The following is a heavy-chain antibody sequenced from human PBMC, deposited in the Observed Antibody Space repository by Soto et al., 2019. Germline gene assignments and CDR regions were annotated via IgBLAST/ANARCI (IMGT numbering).Heavy chain of an antibody. D-gene: IGHD4-4*01. CDR2: IWYDGSNK. V-gene: IGHV3-33*01. J-gene: IGHJ6*02. Sequence: PGGSLRLSCAASGFTFSSYGMHWVRQAPGKGLEWVAVIWYDGSNKYYADSVKGRFTISRDNSKNSLFLLMNSLRDEDTAVYYCARYDYSNYGASDVWGQGTTVTVSS. CDR1: GFTFSSYG. CDR3: ARYDYSNYGASDV.